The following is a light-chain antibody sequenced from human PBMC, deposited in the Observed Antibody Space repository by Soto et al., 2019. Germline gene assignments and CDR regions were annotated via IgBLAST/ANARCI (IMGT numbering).Light chain of an antibody. CDR3: QQRSNWPPVT. Sequence: EIVLTQSPATLSLSPGERATLSCRASQSVSSYLAWYQQKPGQAPRILSYDASNKSTGIPARFSGSGSGTDFTLTISSLEPEDFAIYYCQQRSNWPPVTFGGGTKVEIK. V-gene: IGKV3-11*01. CDR1: QSVSSY. CDR2: DAS. J-gene: IGKJ4*01.